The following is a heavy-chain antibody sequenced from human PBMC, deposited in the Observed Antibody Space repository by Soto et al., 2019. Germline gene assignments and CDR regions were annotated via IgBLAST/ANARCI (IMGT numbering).Heavy chain of an antibody. V-gene: IGHV2-5*01. J-gene: IGHJ3*02. CDR1: GFSLSTSGVG. D-gene: IGHD3-22*01. Sequence: QITLKESGPTLVKPTQTLTLTCTFSGFSLSTSGVGVGWIRQPPGKALEWLALIYWNDDKRYSPSLKSRLTITKDTPNNQVVLTLTTMDPVDTATYYCASSVYDSRGYYDPDAFDIWGQGTMVTVSS. CDR3: ASSVYDSRGYYDPDAFDI. CDR2: IYWNDDK.